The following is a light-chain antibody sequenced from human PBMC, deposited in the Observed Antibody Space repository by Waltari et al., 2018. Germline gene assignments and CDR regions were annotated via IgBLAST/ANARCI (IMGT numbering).Light chain of an antibody. Sequence: QFTQSPSSLSASVGDRVPITCQASQDISHFLNWYQQKPGKAPQLLIYKASNLEPGVPSRFSATGFKTDFSFTISSLQPEDFGTYYCQQYDVQPLTFGGGTRV. CDR3: QQYDVQPLT. CDR1: QDISHF. V-gene: IGKV1-33*01. J-gene: IGKJ4*01. CDR2: KAS.